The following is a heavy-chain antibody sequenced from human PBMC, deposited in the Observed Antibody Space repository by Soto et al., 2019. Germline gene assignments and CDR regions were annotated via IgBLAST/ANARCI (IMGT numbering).Heavy chain of an antibody. V-gene: IGHV3-53*04. CDR2: IYSGGST. CDR1: GFTVSSNY. Sequence: EVQLVESGGGLVQPGGSLRLSCAASGFTVSSNYMSWVRQAPGKGLEWVSVIYSGGSTYYADSVKGRFTISRHNSKNTLYLHMNSLRAEDTAVDYCARYNLGGNGPSDAFYIWGQGTMVTVSS. D-gene: IGHD2-15*01. CDR3: ARYNLGGNGPSDAFYI. J-gene: IGHJ3*02.